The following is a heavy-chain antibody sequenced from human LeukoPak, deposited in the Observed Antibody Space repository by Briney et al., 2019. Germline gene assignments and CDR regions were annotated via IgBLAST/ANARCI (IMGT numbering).Heavy chain of an antibody. V-gene: IGHV3-48*04. Sequence: GGSLRLSCAASGFTFSSNGMNWVRQAPGKGLEWVSYISATGGTIYYADSVKGRFTISRDNAKNSLYLQMNSLRVEDAAVFYCARGGMVRRVMGAFDIWGQGTLVTVSS. CDR3: ARGGMVRRVMGAFDI. J-gene: IGHJ3*02. CDR1: GFTFSSNG. CDR2: ISATGGTI. D-gene: IGHD3-10*01.